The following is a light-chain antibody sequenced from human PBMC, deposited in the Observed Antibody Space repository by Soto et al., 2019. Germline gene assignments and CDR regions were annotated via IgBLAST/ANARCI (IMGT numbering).Light chain of an antibody. V-gene: IGKV4-1*01. CDR2: WAS. J-gene: IGKJ2*01. CDR1: QTILHNSNNKPC. Sequence: DIVMTQSPDSLAVSLGERATIKCKSSQTILHNSNNKPCLTWYQQKAGQPPEILIYWASTRESGVPDRFSGSGSGTDFTLTISSLQAEDVAVYYCQHYYSPPYTFGQGTKLEIK. CDR3: QHYYSPPYT.